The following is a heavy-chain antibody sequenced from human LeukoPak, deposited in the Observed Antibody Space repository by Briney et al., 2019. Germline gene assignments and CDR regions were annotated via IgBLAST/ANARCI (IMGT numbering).Heavy chain of an antibody. J-gene: IGHJ4*02. V-gene: IGHV4-39*01. CDR2: SGNT. Sequence: NPSETLSLTCTVSGVSISSSNSYWGWIRQPPGKGLEWTGSSGNTYYNASLKSQVSISIDTSKNQFSLRLTSVTAADTAVYYCARQTGSGLFILPGGQGTLVTVSS. CDR1: GVSISSSNSY. CDR3: ARQTGSGLFILP. D-gene: IGHD3/OR15-3a*01.